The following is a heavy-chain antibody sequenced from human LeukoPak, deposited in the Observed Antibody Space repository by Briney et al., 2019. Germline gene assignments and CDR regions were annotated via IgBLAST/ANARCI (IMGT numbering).Heavy chain of an antibody. CDR3: AGGRDVYRY. Sequence: GGSLRLSCAASGFTFSSYWMTWVRQAPGKGLEWVANIKKDGSEKYYVDSVKGRFTISRDNAKNSLYLQMNSLRAEDTAVYYCAGGRDVYRYWGEGTLLTVSS. CDR2: IKKDGSEK. D-gene: IGHD5-24*01. V-gene: IGHV3-7*01. J-gene: IGHJ4*02. CDR1: GFTFSSYW.